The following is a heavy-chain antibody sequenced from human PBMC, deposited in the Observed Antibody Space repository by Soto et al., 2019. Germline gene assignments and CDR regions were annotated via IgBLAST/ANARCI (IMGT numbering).Heavy chain of an antibody. CDR3: AKDRWGNFGDLNLPGY. V-gene: IGHV3-30*18. CDR2: ISDDGSSK. D-gene: IGHD4-17*01. J-gene: IGHJ4*02. CDR1: GFTFSSFG. Sequence: QVLLVESGGGVVQPGRSLRISCAVSGFTFSSFGMHWVRQAPGKGLEWVAVISDDGSSKHYADSLKGRFTISRDKSNNELYLQMDSLGPEDTAVYYCAKDRWGNFGDLNLPGYWGQGTLVTVSS.